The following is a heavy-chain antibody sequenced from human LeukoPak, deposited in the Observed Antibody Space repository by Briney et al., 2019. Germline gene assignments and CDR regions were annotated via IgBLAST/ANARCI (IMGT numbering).Heavy chain of an antibody. CDR3: AGCRSGYYYGMDV. J-gene: IGHJ6*02. CDR1: GFTFSSYA. D-gene: IGHD3-3*01. Sequence: GGSLRLSCAASGFTFSSYAMSWVRQAPGKGLEWVSVVYSGGSTYYADSVKGRFTISRDNSKNTLNLQMNSLRAEDTAVYYCAGCRSGYYYGMDVWGQGTTVTVSS. V-gene: IGHV3-66*01. CDR2: VYSGGST.